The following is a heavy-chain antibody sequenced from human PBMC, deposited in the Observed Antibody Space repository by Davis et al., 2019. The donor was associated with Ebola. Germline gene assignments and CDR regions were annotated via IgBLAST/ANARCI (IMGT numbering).Heavy chain of an antibody. CDR2: IYSVGTT. CDR1: GFTVSSNY. V-gene: IGHV3-66*04. Sequence: PGGSLRLSCAVSGFTVSSNYMSWVRQAPGKGLEWVSVIYSVGTTYYADSVKGRFTISRDNAKSSLYLQVNSLRVEDTAVYYCARHGRLYYFDYWGQGTLVTVSS. CDR3: ARHGRLYYFDY. D-gene: IGHD2/OR15-2a*01. J-gene: IGHJ4*02.